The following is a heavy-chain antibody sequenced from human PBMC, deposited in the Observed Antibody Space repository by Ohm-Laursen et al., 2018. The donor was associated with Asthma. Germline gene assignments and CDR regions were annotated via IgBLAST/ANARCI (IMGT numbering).Heavy chain of an antibody. CDR1: GGSISVFN. CDR2: VFDSGST. CDR3: ARVRFYETGAYFETFDH. D-gene: IGHD3-22*01. V-gene: IGHV4-59*01. J-gene: IGHJ5*02. Sequence: SETLSLTCTVSGGSISVFNWSWIRQPPGKGLEWIGYVFDSGSTHYNPSLKSRVTMSLDMSKNQFSLKLSSVTAADTAVYYCARVRFYETGAYFETFDHWGQGTLVTVSS.